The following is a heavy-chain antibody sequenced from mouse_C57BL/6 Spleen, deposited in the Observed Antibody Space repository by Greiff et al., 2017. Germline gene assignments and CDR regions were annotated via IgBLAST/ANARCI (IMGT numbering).Heavy chain of an antibody. CDR2: IHPNSGST. Sequence: VQLQQPGAELVKPGASVKLSCKASGYTFTSYWMHWVKQRPGQGLEWIGMIHPNSGSTNYNEKFKSKATLTVDKSSSTAYMQLSSLTSEDSAVYYCARGGDSSGYWLAYWGQGTLVTVSA. J-gene: IGHJ3*01. CDR3: ARGGDSSGYWLAY. D-gene: IGHD3-2*02. V-gene: IGHV1-64*01. CDR1: GYTFTSYW.